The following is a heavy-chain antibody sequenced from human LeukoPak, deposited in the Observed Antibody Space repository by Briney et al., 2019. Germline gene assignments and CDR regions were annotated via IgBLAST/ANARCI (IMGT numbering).Heavy chain of an antibody. Sequence: PGGCLRLSCAVSGFTFSSYWMSWVRQAPGKGLEWVANIKQDGSEKYYVDSVKGRFTISRDNAKNSLYLQMNSLRAEDTAVYYCARVRGPYSSGWYYFDYWGQGTLVTVSS. CDR1: GFTFSSYW. J-gene: IGHJ4*02. CDR2: IKQDGSEK. V-gene: IGHV3-7*03. D-gene: IGHD6-19*01. CDR3: ARVRGPYSSGWYYFDY.